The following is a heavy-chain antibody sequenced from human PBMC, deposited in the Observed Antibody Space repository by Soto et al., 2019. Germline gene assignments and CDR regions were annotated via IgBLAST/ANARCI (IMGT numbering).Heavy chain of an antibody. CDR3: ARAAGTTGNYYFGMDV. V-gene: IGHV1-2*02. CDR2: TNPSSGAT. D-gene: IGHD1-7*01. J-gene: IGHJ6*02. Sequence: QVQLVQSGAEVKKPGASVKVSCKASGYTFIGHYLPWVRQAPGQGLEWLGWTNPSSGATNFAQKFQGRVTMTRDTSISTAYLERSRLRSDDTAIYYCARAAGTTGNYYFGMDVWGQGTTVTVSS. CDR1: GYTFIGHY.